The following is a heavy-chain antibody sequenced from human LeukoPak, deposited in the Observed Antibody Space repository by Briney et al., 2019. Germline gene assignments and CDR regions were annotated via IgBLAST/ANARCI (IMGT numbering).Heavy chain of an antibody. CDR1: GFTVSSNY. Sequence: PGGSLRLSCAASGFTVSSNYMSWVRQAPGKGLEWVSVIYSGGSTYYADSVKGRFTISRDNSKNTLYLQMNSLRAEDTAVYYCASRLLSMSTTDDYWGQGTLVTVSS. CDR2: IYSGGST. J-gene: IGHJ4*02. CDR3: ASRLLSMSTTDDY. D-gene: IGHD1-14*01. V-gene: IGHV3-66*01.